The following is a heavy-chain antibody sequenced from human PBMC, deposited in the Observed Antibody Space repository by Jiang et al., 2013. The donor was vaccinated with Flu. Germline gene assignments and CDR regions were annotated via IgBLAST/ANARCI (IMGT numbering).Heavy chain of an antibody. D-gene: IGHD6-19*01. CDR3: ARGLGVLAVAGDFDY. Sequence: LLKPSETLSLTCAVYGGSFSGYYWSWIRQPPGKGLEWIGEINHSGSTNYNPSLKSRVTISVDTSKNQFSLKLSSVTAADTAVYYCARGLGVLAVAGDFDYWGQGTLVTVSS. CDR1: GGSFSGYY. CDR2: INHSGST. V-gene: IGHV4-34*01. J-gene: IGHJ4*02.